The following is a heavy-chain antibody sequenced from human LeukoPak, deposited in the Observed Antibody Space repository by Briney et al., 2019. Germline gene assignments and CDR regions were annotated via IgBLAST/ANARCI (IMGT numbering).Heavy chain of an antibody. CDR1: GFTFSSYD. D-gene: IGHD2-21*02. J-gene: IGHJ6*04. Sequence: GGSLRLSCAASGFTFSSYDMNWVRQAPGKGLEWVSYISSSGSTIYYADSVKGRFTISRDNAKNSLYLQMNSLRAEDTAVYYCAREVVGTGLDVWGKGTTVTISS. CDR3: AREVVGTGLDV. CDR2: ISSSGSTI. V-gene: IGHV3-48*03.